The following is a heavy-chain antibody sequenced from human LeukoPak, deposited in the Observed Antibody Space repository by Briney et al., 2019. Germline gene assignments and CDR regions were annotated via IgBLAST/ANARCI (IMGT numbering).Heavy chain of an antibody. CDR1: GGSFSGYY. D-gene: IGHD5-18*01. CDR2: IYTSGST. CDR3: ARDVGGYNYGYSVDY. J-gene: IGHJ4*02. V-gene: IGHV4-4*07. Sequence: SETLSLTCAVYGGSFSGYYWSWIRQPAGKGLEWIGRIYTSGSTSYNSSLKSRVTMSVDTSKNQFSLKLRSVTAADTAVYYCARDVGGYNYGYSVDYWGQGTLVSVSS.